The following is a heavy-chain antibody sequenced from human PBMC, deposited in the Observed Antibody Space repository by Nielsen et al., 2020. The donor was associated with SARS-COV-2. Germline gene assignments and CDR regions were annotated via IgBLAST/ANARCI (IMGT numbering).Heavy chain of an antibody. D-gene: IGHD3-22*01. Sequence: SLKISCAASGFTFDDYAMHWVRQAPGKGLEWVSGISWNRGSIGYADSVKGRFTISRDNAKNSLHLQMNSLRAEDTALYYCAKDIQNYYDSSGYSYWGQGTLVTVSS. V-gene: IGHV3-9*01. J-gene: IGHJ4*02. CDR2: ISWNRGSI. CDR1: GFTFDDYA. CDR3: AKDIQNYYDSSGYSY.